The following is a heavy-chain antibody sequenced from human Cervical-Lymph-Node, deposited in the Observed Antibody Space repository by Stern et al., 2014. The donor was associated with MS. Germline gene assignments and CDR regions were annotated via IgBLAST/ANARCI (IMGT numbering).Heavy chain of an antibody. D-gene: IGHD1-1*01. Sequence: QVQLVQSGAEVKKPGASVKVSCKASGYTFTGYYMNWVRQATGQGLEWMGWINPNSGGTNYAQKFQGWVTMTRDTSISTAYMELSRLRSDDTAVYYCARENNNWNDLYGMDVWGQGTTVTVSS. J-gene: IGHJ6*02. CDR1: GYTFTGYY. CDR2: INPNSGGT. V-gene: IGHV1-2*04. CDR3: ARENNNWNDLYGMDV.